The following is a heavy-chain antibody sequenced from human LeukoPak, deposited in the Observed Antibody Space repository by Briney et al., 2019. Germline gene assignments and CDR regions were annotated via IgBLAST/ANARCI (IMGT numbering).Heavy chain of an antibody. CDR3: ARYGITAVAGGDYIDV. CDR1: GGTFSSYA. CDR2: IIPIFGTA. J-gene: IGHJ6*03. D-gene: IGHD6-19*01. V-gene: IGHV1-69*13. Sequence: GASVKVSCKASGGTFSSYAINWIRQAPGQGLEWMGGIIPIFGTANYVQKFQGRVTITADESTSTAYMELRSLRSDDTAVYYCARYGITAVAGGDYIDVWGKGTTVTVSS.